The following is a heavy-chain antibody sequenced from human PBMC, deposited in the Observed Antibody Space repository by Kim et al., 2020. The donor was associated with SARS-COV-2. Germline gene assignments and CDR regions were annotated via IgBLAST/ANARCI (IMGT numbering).Heavy chain of an antibody. J-gene: IGHJ2*01. V-gene: IGHV4-59*01. CDR1: GGSISSYY. D-gene: IGHD4-17*01. Sequence: SETLSLTCTVSGGSISSYYWSWIRQPPGKGLEWIGYIYYSGSTNYNPSLKSRVTISVDTSKNQFSLKLSSVTAADTAVYYCARDTRGRYGDKPTVEGGFDLWGRGTLVTVSS. CDR2: IYYSGST. CDR3: ARDTRGRYGDKPTVEGGFDL.